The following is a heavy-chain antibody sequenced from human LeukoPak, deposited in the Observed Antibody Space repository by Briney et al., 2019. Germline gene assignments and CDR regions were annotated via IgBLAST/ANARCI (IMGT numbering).Heavy chain of an antibody. V-gene: IGHV4-39*07. CDR2: IYYSGST. D-gene: IGHD6-13*01. J-gene: IGHJ4*02. CDR1: GGSISSSSYY. Sequence: SETLSLTCTVSGGSISSSSYYWGWIRQPPGKGLEWIGSIYYSGSTYYNPSLKSRVTISVDTSKNQFSLKLSSVTAADTAVYYCAKGSIIFDYWGQGTLVTVSS. CDR3: AKGSIIFDY.